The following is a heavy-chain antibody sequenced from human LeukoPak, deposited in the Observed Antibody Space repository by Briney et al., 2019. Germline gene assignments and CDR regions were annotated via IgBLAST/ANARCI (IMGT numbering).Heavy chain of an antibody. J-gene: IGHJ4*02. V-gene: IGHV4-59*01. CDR2: IYYSGST. D-gene: IGHD3-10*01. CDR3: ARGSPVGDY. Sequence: PSETLSLTCTVSGASMSSYYWSWIRQPPGKGLEWIGYIYYSGSTHYSPSLESRVTISVDTSKNQFSLKLSSATAADTAVYYCARGSPVGDYWGQGTLVTVSS. CDR1: GASMSSYY.